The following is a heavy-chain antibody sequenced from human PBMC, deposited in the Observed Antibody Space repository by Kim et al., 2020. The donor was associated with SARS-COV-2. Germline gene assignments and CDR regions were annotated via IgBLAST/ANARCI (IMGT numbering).Heavy chain of an antibody. CDR3: ARMTTVVTSAFDI. D-gene: IGHD4-17*01. V-gene: IGHV3-11*03. Sequence: GQSVKGRITIPRINAKTSLYMQMNSLGAEDTAVYYCARMTTVVTSAFDIWGQGTMVTVSS. J-gene: IGHJ3*02.